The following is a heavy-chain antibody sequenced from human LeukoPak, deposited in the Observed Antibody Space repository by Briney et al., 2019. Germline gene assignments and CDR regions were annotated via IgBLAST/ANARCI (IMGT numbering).Heavy chain of an antibody. CDR1: GFTFSSYS. J-gene: IGHJ4*02. Sequence: GGSLRLSCAASGFTFSSYSMNWVRQAPGKGLEWVSSISSSSSYIYYADSVKGRFTISRDNAKNSLYLQMDSLRAEDTAIYYCARPQTSSSSTASLGYWGQGTLVTVSS. V-gene: IGHV3-21*04. CDR2: ISSSSSYI. CDR3: ARPQTSSSSTASLGY. D-gene: IGHD6-6*01.